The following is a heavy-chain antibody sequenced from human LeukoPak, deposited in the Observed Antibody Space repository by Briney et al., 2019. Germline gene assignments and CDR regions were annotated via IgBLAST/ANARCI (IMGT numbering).Heavy chain of an antibody. D-gene: IGHD4-17*01. V-gene: IGHV3-53*01. Sequence: QPGGSLRLSCAASGFVFSNYAMNWVRQAPGKGLEWVSVIYSGGATHYADSVKGRFTISRDNSKNTLYLQMNSLRAEDTAVYYCASSQIYGRPDYWGQGTLVTVSS. CDR3: ASSQIYGRPDY. J-gene: IGHJ4*02. CDR1: GFVFSNYA. CDR2: IYSGGAT.